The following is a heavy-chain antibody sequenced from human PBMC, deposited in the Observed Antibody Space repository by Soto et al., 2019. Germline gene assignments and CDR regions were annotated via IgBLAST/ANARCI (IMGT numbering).Heavy chain of an antibody. CDR3: ARVGGHSYGIPFDY. Sequence: QVQLVQSGAEVKKPGSSVKVSCKASRGTFSSYAISWVRQAPGQGLEWMGGIIPIFGTANYAQKFQGRVTITADESTSTAYMELSSLRSEDTAVYYCARVGGHSYGIPFDYWGQGTLVTVSS. D-gene: IGHD5-18*01. CDR2: IIPIFGTA. J-gene: IGHJ4*02. CDR1: RGTFSSYA. V-gene: IGHV1-69*01.